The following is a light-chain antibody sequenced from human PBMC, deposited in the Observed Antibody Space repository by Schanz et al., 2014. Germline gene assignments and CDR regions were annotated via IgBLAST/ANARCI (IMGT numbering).Light chain of an antibody. Sequence: QSALTQPRSVSGSPGQSVTISCTGTSSDVGGYNYVSWYQQHPGKAPKVMIYDVSKRPSGVPDRFSGSKSGNTAALTISGLQAEDEADYYCCSYAGSYLWVFGGGTKLTVL. CDR1: SSDVGGYNY. J-gene: IGLJ3*02. V-gene: IGLV2-11*01. CDR3: CSYAGSYLWV. CDR2: DVS.